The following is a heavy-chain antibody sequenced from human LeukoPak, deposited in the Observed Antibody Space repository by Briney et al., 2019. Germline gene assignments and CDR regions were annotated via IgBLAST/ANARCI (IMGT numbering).Heavy chain of an antibody. V-gene: IGHV3-30-3*01. CDR1: GFSFSTYA. D-gene: IGHD3-10*01. Sequence: GGSLRLSCAASGFSFSTYAIHWVRQAPGKGLEWVAVISYDGSNKYYPDSVKGRFTISRDNSETTVHLQMHSLGVEATAVYHCARGGSGSSYWYFDLWGQGTLVTVSP. CDR2: ISYDGSNK. J-gene: IGHJ2*01. CDR3: ARGGSGSSYWYFDL.